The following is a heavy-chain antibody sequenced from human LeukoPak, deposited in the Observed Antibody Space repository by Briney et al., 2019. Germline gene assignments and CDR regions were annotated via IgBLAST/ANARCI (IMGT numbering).Heavy chain of an antibody. D-gene: IGHD1-26*01. CDR2: INPTGTAT. CDR3: ARDNSVGDIAWWFDP. Sequence: ASVKVSCKASGYTFINHWMHWVRQAPGQGLEWVGLINPTGTATLYAQKFQGRITLTRDMSATSDYMELSSLTSEDTAVYYCARDNSVGDIAWWFDPWGQGTLVTVSS. CDR1: GYTFINHW. V-gene: IGHV1-46*01. J-gene: IGHJ5*02.